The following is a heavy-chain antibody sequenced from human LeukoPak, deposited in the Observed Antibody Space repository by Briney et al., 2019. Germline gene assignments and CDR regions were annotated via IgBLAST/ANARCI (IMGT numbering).Heavy chain of an antibody. V-gene: IGHV3-33*01. CDR3: ARAYCGGDCYSTPNYYYYYYMEV. Sequence: GGSLRLSCAASGFTFSSYGMHWVRQAPGKGLEWVAVIWYDGSNKYYADSVKGRFTISRDNSKNTLYLQMNSLRAEDTAVYYCARAYCGGDCYSTPNYYYYYYMEVWGKGTTVTVSS. CDR1: GFTFSSYG. CDR2: IWYDGSNK. J-gene: IGHJ6*03. D-gene: IGHD2-21*02.